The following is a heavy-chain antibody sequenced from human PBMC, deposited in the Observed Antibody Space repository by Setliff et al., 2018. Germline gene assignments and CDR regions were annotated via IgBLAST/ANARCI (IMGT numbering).Heavy chain of an antibody. Sequence: GGSLRLSCAASGFTLQEYTMHWVRQAPGKGLEWVSLIPWDGYSYYAESMKGRFTSSRDNNENALFLQMDGLTTEDTALYHCVKDKSGARRFSGFVFDIWGQGTQVTGS. J-gene: IGHJ4*02. V-gene: IGHV3-43*01. CDR2: IPWDGYS. CDR1: GFTLQEYT. D-gene: IGHD3-22*01. CDR3: VKDKSGARRFSGFVFDI.